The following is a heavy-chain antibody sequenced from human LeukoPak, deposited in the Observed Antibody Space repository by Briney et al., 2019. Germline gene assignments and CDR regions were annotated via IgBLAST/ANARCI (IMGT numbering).Heavy chain of an antibody. CDR1: GFTFSSYG. D-gene: IGHD2-15*01. Sequence: GGSLRLSCAASGFTFSSYGMHWVRQAPGKGLEWVAVISYDGSNKYYADSVKGRFTISRDNAKNSLYLQMNSLRAEDMAVYYCARDLLGFYYYYMDVWGKGTTVTVSS. V-gene: IGHV3-30*03. J-gene: IGHJ6*03. CDR3: ARDLLGFYYYYMDV. CDR2: ISYDGSNK.